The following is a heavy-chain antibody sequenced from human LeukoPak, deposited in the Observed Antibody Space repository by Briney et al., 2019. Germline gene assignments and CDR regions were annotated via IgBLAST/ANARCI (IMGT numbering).Heavy chain of an antibody. V-gene: IGHV1-3*01. CDR3: ARGLTYYYDSSGYYYFDY. Sequence: GSVKVSCKASGYTFTSYAMHWVRQAPGQRLEWMGWINAGNGNTKYSQKFQGRVTITRDTSASTAYMELSSLRSEDTAVYYCARGLTYYYDSSGYYYFDYWGQGTLVTVSS. D-gene: IGHD3-22*01. CDR1: GYTFTSYA. CDR2: INAGNGNT. J-gene: IGHJ4*02.